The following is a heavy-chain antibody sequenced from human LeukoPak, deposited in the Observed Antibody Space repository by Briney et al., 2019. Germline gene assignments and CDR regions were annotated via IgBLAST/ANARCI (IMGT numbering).Heavy chain of an antibody. Sequence: KPGGSLRLSCAASGFTFSSYSMSWVRQAPGKGLEWVSSISSSSSYIYYADSVKGRFTISRDNAKNSLYLQMNSLRAEDTAVYYCARLGYCTNGVCYRIDYWGQGTLVTVSS. CDR2: ISSSSSYI. J-gene: IGHJ4*02. CDR3: ARLGYCTNGVCYRIDY. D-gene: IGHD2-8*01. V-gene: IGHV3-21*01. CDR1: GFTFSSYS.